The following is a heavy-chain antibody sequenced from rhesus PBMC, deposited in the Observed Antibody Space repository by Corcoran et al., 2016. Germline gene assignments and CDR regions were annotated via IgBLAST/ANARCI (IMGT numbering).Heavy chain of an antibody. CDR1: GHSVTYYY. CDR3: ATGGPEGIWSGYYRAHNSLDV. V-gene: IGHV1-111*02. Sequence: EVQLVHSGVEVKKPGASVNISCKAAGHSVTYYYMHLVRTAPGHGTAGWGRVDPEDGESIHAKKFQDRVTITADTSKDTANMELSSLRSEDTAVYYCATGGPEGIWSGYYRAHNSLDVWGRGVLVTVSS. D-gene: IGHD3-3*01. CDR2: VDPEDGES. J-gene: IGHJ5-2*02.